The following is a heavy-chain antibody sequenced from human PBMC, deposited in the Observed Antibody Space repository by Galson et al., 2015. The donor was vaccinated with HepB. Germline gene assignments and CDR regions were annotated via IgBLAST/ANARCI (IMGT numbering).Heavy chain of an antibody. CDR3: ARDPYCSGGSCHGGLPLDY. Sequence: SVKVSCKASGYTFTSYAIHWVRQAPGQRLEWMGWINAGNGNTEYSQKFQGRVTITRDTSANTAYMELSSLRSEDTAVYYCARDPYCSGGSCHGGLPLDYWGQGTLVTVSS. CDR1: GYTFTSYA. V-gene: IGHV1-3*01. J-gene: IGHJ4*02. D-gene: IGHD2-15*01. CDR2: INAGNGNT.